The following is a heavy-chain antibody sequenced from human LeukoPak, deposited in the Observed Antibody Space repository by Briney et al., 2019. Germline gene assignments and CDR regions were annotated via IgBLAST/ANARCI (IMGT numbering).Heavy chain of an antibody. CDR3: ARAGLGGYAVDY. CDR2: IYYSGST. Sequence: SETLSLTCTVSGGSISSSSYYWGWIRQPPGKGLEWIGYIYYSGSTNYNPSLKSRVTISVDTSKNQFSLKLSSVTAADTAVYYCARAGLGGYAVDYWGQGTLVTVSS. CDR1: GGSISSSSYY. J-gene: IGHJ4*02. D-gene: IGHD5-12*01. V-gene: IGHV4-61*05.